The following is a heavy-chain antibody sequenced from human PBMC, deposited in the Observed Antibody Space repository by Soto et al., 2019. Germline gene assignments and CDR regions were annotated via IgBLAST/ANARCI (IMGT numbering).Heavy chain of an antibody. Sequence: GGSMRLSCAVSGFSFSTSAMHWGRQAPGKVLEWLAIIWFAGVKEDYAESVRGRFTISIDNSKNTVFLQMDTVGAEDSALYYCTRATFDVWGQGTTVTVSS. J-gene: IGHJ6*02. CDR2: IWFAGVKE. V-gene: IGHV3-33*01. CDR3: TRATFDV. CDR1: GFSFSTSA.